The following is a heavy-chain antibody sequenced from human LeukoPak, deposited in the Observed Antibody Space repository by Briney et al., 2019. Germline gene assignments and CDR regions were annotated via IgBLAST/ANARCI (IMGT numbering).Heavy chain of an antibody. CDR3: ARVGRYSYGPEYYGMDV. Sequence: ASVKVSCKASGYTFTSYYMHWVRQAPGQGLEWMGIINPSGGSTSYAQKFQGRVTMTRDTSTSTVYMELSSLRSEDTAVYYCARVGRYSYGPEYYGMDVWGQGTTVTVSS. D-gene: IGHD5-18*01. J-gene: IGHJ6*02. V-gene: IGHV1-46*01. CDR2: INPSGGST. CDR1: GYTFTSYY.